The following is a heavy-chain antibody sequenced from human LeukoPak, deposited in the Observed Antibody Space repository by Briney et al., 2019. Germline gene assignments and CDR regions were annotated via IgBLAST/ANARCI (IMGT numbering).Heavy chain of an antibody. CDR2: ISAYNGNT. CDR3: ARGYYYDSSGPADY. CDR1: GYTFTSYG. D-gene: IGHD3-22*01. J-gene: IGHJ4*02. V-gene: IGHV1-18*01. Sequence: GESLKISCKGSGYTFTSYGISWVRQAPGQGLEWMGWISAYNGNTNYAQKLQGRVTMTTDTSTSTAYMELRSLRSDDTAVYYCARGYYYDSSGPADYWGQGTLVTVSS.